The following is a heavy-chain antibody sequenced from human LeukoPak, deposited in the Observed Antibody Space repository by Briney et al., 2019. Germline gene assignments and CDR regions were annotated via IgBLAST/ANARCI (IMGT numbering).Heavy chain of an antibody. CDR2: IKQDGSDK. J-gene: IGHJ4*02. CDR3: ARDTGGGYICYYC. CDR1: GFTFSSYW. V-gene: IGHV3-7*01. D-gene: IGHD2-21*02. Sequence: PGGSLRLSCAASGFTFSSYWMTWIRQAPGKGLEWVANIKQDGSDKYYVDSVKGRFTISRDNAKNSLYLQMNSLRAEDTAVYYCARDTGGGYICYYCGGQGALVTVSS.